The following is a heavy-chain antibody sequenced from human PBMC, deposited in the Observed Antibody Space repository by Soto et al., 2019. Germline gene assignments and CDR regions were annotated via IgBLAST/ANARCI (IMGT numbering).Heavy chain of an antibody. CDR2: IYPGDSDI. V-gene: IGHV5-51*01. Sequence: GESLKISCKGSGYSFTNYWIGWVRQMPGRGLEWMGIIYPGDSDIRYSPSFQGQVTISADKSISTAYLQWSSLKASDTAMYYCARHGKKLPYYYGMDVWGQGTTVTVSS. D-gene: IGHD1-1*01. CDR3: ARHGKKLPYYYGMDV. J-gene: IGHJ6*02. CDR1: GYSFTNYW.